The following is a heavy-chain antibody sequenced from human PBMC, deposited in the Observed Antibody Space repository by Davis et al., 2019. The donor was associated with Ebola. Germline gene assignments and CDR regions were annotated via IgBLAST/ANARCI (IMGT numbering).Heavy chain of an antibody. CDR1: GFTVSSNY. Sequence: GGSLRLSCAASGFTVSSNYMSWVRQAPGKGLEWVAVISYDGSNKYYADSVKGRFTISRDNSKNTLYLQMNSLRAEDTAVYYCANREPRLGELQFGYWGQGTLVTVSS. CDR2: ISYDGSNK. J-gene: IGHJ4*02. D-gene: IGHD1-26*01. CDR3: ANREPRLGELQFGY. V-gene: IGHV3-30*18.